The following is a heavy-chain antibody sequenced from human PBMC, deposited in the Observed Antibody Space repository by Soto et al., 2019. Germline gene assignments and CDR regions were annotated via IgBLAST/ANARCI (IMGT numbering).Heavy chain of an antibody. V-gene: IGHV1-2*02. CDR1: GYTFTDYY. CDR2: INPNSDGT. Sequence: VQLVQSGAEVKKPGASVKVSCKASGYTFTDYYMHWVRQAPGQGLEWMGWINPNSDGTNYARKFQGRVTMTRDTSISTAYMELSRLRSDDTAVYYCARDFGETSNEVSYRFHHWGQGTLVTVSS. CDR3: ARDFGETSNEVSYRFHH. D-gene: IGHD3-16*01. J-gene: IGHJ4*02.